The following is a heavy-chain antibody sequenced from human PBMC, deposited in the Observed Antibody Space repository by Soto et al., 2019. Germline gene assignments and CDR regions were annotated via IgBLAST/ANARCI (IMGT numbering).Heavy chain of an antibody. V-gene: IGHV4-34*01. CDR3: ARLGYCSGGSCSEQVDY. Sequence: ETLSLTCAVYGGSFSGYYWSWIRQPPGKGLEWIGEINHSGSTNYNPSLKSRVTISVDTSKNQFSLKLSSVTAADTAVYYCARLGYCSGGSCSEQVDYWGQGTLVTVSS. D-gene: IGHD2-15*01. CDR1: GGSFSGYY. J-gene: IGHJ4*02. CDR2: INHSGST.